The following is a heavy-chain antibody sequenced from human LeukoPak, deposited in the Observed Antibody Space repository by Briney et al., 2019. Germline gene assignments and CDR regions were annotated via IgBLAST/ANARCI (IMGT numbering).Heavy chain of an antibody. CDR2: ISSSGSTI. CDR1: GFTFSSYE. CDR3: ARGGYSSSWYQSGSYDY. V-gene: IGHV3-48*03. D-gene: IGHD6-13*01. Sequence: PGGSLRLSCAASGFTFSSYEMNWVRQAPGKGLEWVSYISSSGSTIYYADSVKGRFTISRDNAKNSLYLQMNSLRAEDTAVYYCARGGYSSSWYQSGSYDYWGQGTLVTVSS. J-gene: IGHJ4*02.